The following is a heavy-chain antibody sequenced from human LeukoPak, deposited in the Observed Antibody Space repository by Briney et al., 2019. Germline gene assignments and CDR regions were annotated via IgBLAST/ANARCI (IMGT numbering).Heavy chain of an antibody. D-gene: IGHD3-9*01. CDR3: ARDGGPLYHTGTGYYRAFDI. V-gene: IGHV4-59*01. Sequence: SETLSLTCTVSGDSMTDYFWSWIRQPPGKGLEYIGDVFYTGSTKYNPSLKSRVSISVDTSKKQLSLNLRSVTAADTAVYYCARDGGPLYHTGTGYYRAFDIWGPGTMVAVSP. CDR2: VFYTGST. CDR1: GDSMTDYF. J-gene: IGHJ3*02.